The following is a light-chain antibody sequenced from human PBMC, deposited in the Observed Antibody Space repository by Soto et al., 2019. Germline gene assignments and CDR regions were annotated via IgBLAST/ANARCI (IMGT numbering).Light chain of an antibody. CDR3: QQYDDLPRT. CDR1: QDISNN. V-gene: IGKV1-33*01. Sequence: DIQMTQSPSSLSASVGDRVTITCQASQDISNNLHWYQVKPGKAPKLLIYDSSNLETGVPSRFSGSGSGTHFTFTINSLEPEDVATYYCQQYDDLPRTFGQGTKLHVK. J-gene: IGKJ2*01. CDR2: DSS.